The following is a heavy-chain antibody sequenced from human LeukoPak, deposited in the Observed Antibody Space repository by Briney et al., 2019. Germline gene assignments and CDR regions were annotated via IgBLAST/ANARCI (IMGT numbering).Heavy chain of an antibody. Sequence: ASVKVSCKASGGTFSSYAISWVRQATGQGLEWMGWMNPNSGNTGYAQKFQGRVTITRNTSISTAYMELSSLRSEDTAVYYCARAKGVGATGYMDVWGKGTTVTVSS. CDR2: MNPNSGNT. D-gene: IGHD1-26*01. J-gene: IGHJ6*03. CDR3: ARAKGVGATGYMDV. V-gene: IGHV1-8*03. CDR1: GGTFSSYA.